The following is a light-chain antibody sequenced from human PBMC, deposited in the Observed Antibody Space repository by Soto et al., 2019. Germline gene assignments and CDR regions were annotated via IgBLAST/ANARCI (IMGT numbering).Light chain of an antibody. CDR1: QDIHTF. Sequence: DIQMTPSPSSLSASVGYRVTIACQATQDIHTFLAWYQQKPGKAPKFLIFDASNLERGVPSRFSGSGSGTDFTFTISSLRPEDIATYFCQQYDSLPLTFGGGTKVDI. CDR2: DAS. CDR3: QQYDSLPLT. V-gene: IGKV1-33*01. J-gene: IGKJ4*01.